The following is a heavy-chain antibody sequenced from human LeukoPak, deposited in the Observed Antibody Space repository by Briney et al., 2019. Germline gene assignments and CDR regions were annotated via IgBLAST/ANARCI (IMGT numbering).Heavy chain of an antibody. V-gene: IGHV3-74*01. CDR3: IRTLIVATSPYMDV. J-gene: IGHJ6*03. CDR2: VNSDGTGT. Sequence: GGSLRLSCAASGFTFSSYWMHWVRQAPGKGLVWVSRVNSDGTGTTYADSVEGRFTISRGNAKNTLYLQMNSLRAEDTAIYYCIRTLIVATSPYMDVWGKGTTVTVSS. CDR1: GFTFSSYW. D-gene: IGHD5-12*01.